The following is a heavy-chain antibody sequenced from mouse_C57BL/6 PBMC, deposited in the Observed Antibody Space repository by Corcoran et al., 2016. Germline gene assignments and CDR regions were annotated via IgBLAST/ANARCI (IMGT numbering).Heavy chain of an antibody. J-gene: IGHJ2*01. V-gene: IGHV1-76*01. CDR2: IYPGSGNT. Sequence: QVQLMQSGAELVRPGASVKLSCKASGYTFTDYYINWVKQRPGQGLEWIARIYPGSGNTYYNEKFKGKATLTAEKSSSTAYMQLSSLTSEDSAVYFCARWGTGSSYGYWGQGTTLTVSS. CDR3: ARWGTGSSYGY. CDR1: GYTFTDYY. D-gene: IGHD1-1*01.